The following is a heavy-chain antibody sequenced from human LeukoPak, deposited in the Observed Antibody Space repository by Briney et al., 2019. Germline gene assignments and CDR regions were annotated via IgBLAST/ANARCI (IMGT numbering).Heavy chain of an antibody. CDR1: RVSFRSYW. V-gene: IGHV3-74*01. CDR2: INSDETSK. J-gene: IGHJ4*02. D-gene: IGHD5-24*01. Sequence: GGSLRLSPTPSRVSFRSYWPYSVSPAPGEGLGWGSGINSDETSKKNEDSVKSRFTISRDNAKKTLFLLMNSLRADDTAVYYCARDDGDGYIHYLDYWGRGTLVTVSS. CDR3: ARDDGDGYIHYLDY.